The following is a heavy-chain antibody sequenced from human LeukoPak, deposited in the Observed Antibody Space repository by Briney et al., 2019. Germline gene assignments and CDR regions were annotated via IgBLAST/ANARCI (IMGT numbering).Heavy chain of an antibody. CDR3: ARGTMTLLRYFDWFFDY. D-gene: IGHD3-9*01. V-gene: IGHV4-61*02. J-gene: IGHJ4*02. Sequence: SETLSLTCTVSGGSISSGSYYWSWIRQPAGKGLEWIGRIYTSGSTNYNPSLKSRVTISVDTSKNQFSLKLSSVTAADTAVYYCARGTMTLLRYFDWFFDYWGQGTLVTVSS. CDR2: IYTSGST. CDR1: GGSISSGSYY.